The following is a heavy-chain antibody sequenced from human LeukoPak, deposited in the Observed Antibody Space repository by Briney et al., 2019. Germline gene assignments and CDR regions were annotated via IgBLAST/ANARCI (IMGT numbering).Heavy chain of an antibody. CDR2: INTNTGNP. Sequence: ASVKVSCKASGYTFTSYAMNWVRQALGQGLEWMGWINTNTGNPTYAQGFTGRFVFSLDTSVSTAYLQISSLKAEDTAVYYCARDPPIYYYYYYGMDVWGQGTTVTVSS. V-gene: IGHV7-4-1*02. CDR1: GYTFTSYA. D-gene: IGHD2-21*01. J-gene: IGHJ6*02. CDR3: ARDPPIYYYYYYGMDV.